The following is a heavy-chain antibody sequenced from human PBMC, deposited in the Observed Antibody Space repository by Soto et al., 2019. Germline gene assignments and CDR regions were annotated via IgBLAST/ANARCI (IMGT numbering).Heavy chain of an antibody. Sequence: QVHLVESGGGVAQPGRSLRLSCVASGFTFDTYGIHWVRQAPGKGLQWVALISYEGSNTYYADSVRGRFTISRDNSKNTLYLQINALRPEETGVYYCARVTPGNNLYYFSGLDVWGQGTSVTVSS. J-gene: IGHJ6*02. V-gene: IGHV3-30-3*01. CDR2: ISYEGSNT. D-gene: IGHD1-1*01. CDR3: ARVTPGNNLYYFSGLDV. CDR1: GFTFDTYG.